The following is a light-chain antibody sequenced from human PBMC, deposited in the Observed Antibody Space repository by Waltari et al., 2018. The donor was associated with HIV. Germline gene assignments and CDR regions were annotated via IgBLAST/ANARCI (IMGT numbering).Light chain of an antibody. CDR1: DLNDYRS. CDR3: TSYISGTIPV. V-gene: IGLV2-14*01. Sequence: QSALTQPASVSGSPGQSITIPCDLNDYRSASCYQRHPAKAPKVMIYEVTNRPSGLSNRFSGSKSGNTATLTISGLQPEDEADYFCTSYISGTIPVFGRGTRVTVL. CDR2: EVT. J-gene: IGLJ2*01.